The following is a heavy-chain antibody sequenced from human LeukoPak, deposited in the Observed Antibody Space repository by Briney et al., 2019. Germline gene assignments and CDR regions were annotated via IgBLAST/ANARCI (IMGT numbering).Heavy chain of an antibody. J-gene: IGHJ3*02. V-gene: IGHV3-21*01. CDR1: EFTFSTYS. Sequence: GGSLGLSCAASEFTFSTYSMNWVRQAPGKGLEWVSSISSSGGYRYYADSVKGRFTISRDNAKNSLFLQMNSLRAEDTAVYYCARDGDDAFDIWGQGTMVTVSS. D-gene: IGHD7-27*01. CDR3: ARDGDDAFDI. CDR2: ISSSGGYR.